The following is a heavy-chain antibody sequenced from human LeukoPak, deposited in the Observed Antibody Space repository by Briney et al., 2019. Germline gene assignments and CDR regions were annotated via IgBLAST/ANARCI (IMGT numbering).Heavy chain of an antibody. D-gene: IGHD3-3*01. CDR3: VTDFWDS. CDR2: FDPGHGDT. CDR1: GYSLTEFS. V-gene: IGHV1-24*01. J-gene: IGHJ4*02. Sequence: APVKVSCKIFGYSLTEFSMHWVRQPPGKGLEWMGGFDPGHGDTIYAQKFQGRVTMTEDTSTDTVYMELSSLRSDDTALYYCVTDFWDSWGQGTLVTVSS.